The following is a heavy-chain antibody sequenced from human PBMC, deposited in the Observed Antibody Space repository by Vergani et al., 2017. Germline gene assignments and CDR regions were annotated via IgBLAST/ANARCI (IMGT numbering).Heavy chain of an antibody. CDR3: ARPQDILTGYSAFDI. J-gene: IGHJ3*02. CDR1: GYSFTSYW. D-gene: IGHD3-9*01. CDR2: IYPGDSDT. V-gene: IGHV5-51*01. Sequence: EVPLVQSGAEVKKPGESLKISCKGSGYSFTSYWIGWVRQMPGKGLEWMGIIYPGDSDTRYSPSFQGQVTISADKSISTAYLQWSSLKASDTAMYYCARPQDILTGYSAFDIWGQGTMVTVSS.